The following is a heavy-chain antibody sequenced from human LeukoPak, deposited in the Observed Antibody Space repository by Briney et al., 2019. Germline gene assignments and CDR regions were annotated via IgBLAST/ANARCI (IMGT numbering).Heavy chain of an antibody. J-gene: IGHJ5*02. Sequence: SETLSLTCAVYGGSFSGYYWSWIRQPPGKGLEWIGEINHSGSTNYNPSLKSRVTISVDTSKNQFSLKLSSVTAADTAVYYCARLGSSTYNWFDPWGQGTLVTVSS. D-gene: IGHD6-6*01. CDR3: ARLGSSTYNWFDP. CDR2: INHSGST. V-gene: IGHV4-34*01. CDR1: GGSFSGYY.